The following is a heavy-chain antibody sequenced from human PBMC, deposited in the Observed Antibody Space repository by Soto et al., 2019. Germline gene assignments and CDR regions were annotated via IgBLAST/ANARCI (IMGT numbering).Heavy chain of an antibody. CDR3: AKRSPYSSGWYSPIFDY. CDR1: VFSFSDYA. CDR2: ISESGGST. J-gene: IGHJ4*02. Sequence: GGSLRLSCAASVFSFSDYAMSWVRQAPGKGLEWVSVISESGGSTHYADSVRGRFTVSRDNSKNSLSLRMNSLRDEDTAVYFCAKRSPYSSGWYSPIFDYWGQGALVTVSS. D-gene: IGHD6-13*01. V-gene: IGHV3-23*01.